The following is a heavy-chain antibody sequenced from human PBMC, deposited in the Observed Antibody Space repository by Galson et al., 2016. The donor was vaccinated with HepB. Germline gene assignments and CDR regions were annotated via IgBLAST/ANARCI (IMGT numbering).Heavy chain of an antibody. J-gene: IGHJ4*02. CDR3: ASGYCTGGTCYSVGMDV. Sequence: SVKVSCKASGYTLSSYYMHWVRQAPGQGLEWMGMINPNGGSTSNAQRFQGRVTMTRDTSTSTVYMELSSLRSEGTAVYYCASGYCTGGTCYSVGMDVWGQGTLVTVSS. V-gene: IGHV1-46*01. CDR2: INPNGGST. D-gene: IGHD2-15*01. CDR1: GYTLSSYY.